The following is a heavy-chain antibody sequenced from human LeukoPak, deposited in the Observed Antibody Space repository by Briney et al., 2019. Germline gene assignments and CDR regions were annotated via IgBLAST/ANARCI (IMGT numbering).Heavy chain of an antibody. D-gene: IGHD4-17*01. CDR2: ISSSGSTI. Sequence: SGGSLRLSCAASGFTFSDYYMSWIREAPGKGLEWVSYISSSGSTIYYADSVKGRFTISRDNAKNSLYLQMNSLRAEDTAVYYCARDESKVDYGDSALFDYWGQGTLVTVSS. J-gene: IGHJ4*02. CDR1: GFTFSDYY. V-gene: IGHV3-11*01. CDR3: ARDESKVDYGDSALFDY.